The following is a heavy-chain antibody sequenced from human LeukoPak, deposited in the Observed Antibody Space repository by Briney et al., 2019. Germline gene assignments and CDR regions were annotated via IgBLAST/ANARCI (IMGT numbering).Heavy chain of an antibody. CDR1: GFTFSSYS. Sequence: GGSLRLSCAASGFTFSSYSMNWVRQAPGKGLEWVSYISSSSSTIYYADSVKGRFTISRDNAKNSLYPQMNSLRAEDTAVYYCAREPYSSGWYDSGSYFDYWGQGTLVTVSS. J-gene: IGHJ4*02. CDR3: AREPYSSGWYDSGSYFDY. D-gene: IGHD6-19*01. V-gene: IGHV3-48*01. CDR2: ISSSSSTI.